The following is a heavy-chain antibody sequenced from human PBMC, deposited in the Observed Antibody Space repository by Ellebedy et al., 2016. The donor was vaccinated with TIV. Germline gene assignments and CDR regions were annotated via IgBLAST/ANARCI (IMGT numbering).Heavy chain of an antibody. CDR1: GFTFSSYS. J-gene: IGHJ4*02. D-gene: IGHD3-22*01. CDR2: ISSSSSYI. Sequence: GESLKISXAASGFTFSSYSMNWVRQAPGKGLEWVSSISSSSSYIYYADSVKGRFTISRDNAKNSLYLQMNSLRAEDTAVYYCARWAIVVVIAGFDYWGQGTLVTVSS. CDR3: ARWAIVVVIAGFDY. V-gene: IGHV3-21*01.